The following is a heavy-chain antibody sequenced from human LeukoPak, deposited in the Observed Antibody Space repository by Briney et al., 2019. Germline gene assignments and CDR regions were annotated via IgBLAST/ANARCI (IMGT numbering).Heavy chain of an antibody. D-gene: IGHD2-15*01. J-gene: IGHJ4*02. CDR1: GFTFSSYA. V-gene: IGHV3-23*01. CDR2: ISGSGGST. CDR3: AKINDIVVVVAATCYSDY. Sequence: GGSLRLSCAASGFTFSSYAMSWVRQAPGKGLEWVSAISGSGGSTYYADSVKGRFTISRDNSKNTLYLQMNSLRAEDTAVYYCAKINDIVVVVAATCYSDYWGQGTLVTVSS.